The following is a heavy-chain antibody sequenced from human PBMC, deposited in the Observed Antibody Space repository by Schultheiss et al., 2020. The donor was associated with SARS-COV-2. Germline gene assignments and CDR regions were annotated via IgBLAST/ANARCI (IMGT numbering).Heavy chain of an antibody. CDR2: IWYDGSNK. Sequence: GESLKISCAASGFTFSSYGMHWVRQAPGKGLEWVAVIWYDGSNKYYADSVKGRFTISRDNSKNTLYLQMNSLRAEDTALYYCAKTRRSSSSHFDYWGQGTLVTVSS. CDR3: AKTRRSSSSHFDY. V-gene: IGHV3-30*02. D-gene: IGHD6-13*01. J-gene: IGHJ4*02. CDR1: GFTFSSYG.